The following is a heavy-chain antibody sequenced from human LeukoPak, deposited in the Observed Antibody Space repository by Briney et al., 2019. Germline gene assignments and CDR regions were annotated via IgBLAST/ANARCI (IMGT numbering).Heavy chain of an antibody. V-gene: IGHV3-30*18. Sequence: GGSLRLSCAASGFTFSSYGMHWVRQAPGKGLEWVAVISYDGSNKYYGDSVKGRFTISRDNSKNTLYLQTNTLRAEDTAVYYCAKSYGSGSYRIDYWGQGTLVTVSS. CDR2: ISYDGSNK. CDR3: AKSYGSGSYRIDY. CDR1: GFTFSSYG. J-gene: IGHJ4*02. D-gene: IGHD3-10*01.